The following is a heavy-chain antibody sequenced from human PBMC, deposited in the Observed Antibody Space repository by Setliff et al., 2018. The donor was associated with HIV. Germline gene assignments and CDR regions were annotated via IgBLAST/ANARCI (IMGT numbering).Heavy chain of an antibody. CDR2: IYNRGST. D-gene: IGHD3-10*01. CDR3: ARELLRSWDGSENSYKPYYFDY. Sequence: SETLSLTCAVSGYAISSGYCWGWIRRPPGKGLEWIGSIYNRGSTYYNPSLKSRVTISVDTSKNQFSLKLSSVTAADTAVYYCARELLRSWDGSENSYKPYYFDYWGQGTLVTVSS. CDR1: GYAISSGYC. V-gene: IGHV4-38-2*02. J-gene: IGHJ4*02.